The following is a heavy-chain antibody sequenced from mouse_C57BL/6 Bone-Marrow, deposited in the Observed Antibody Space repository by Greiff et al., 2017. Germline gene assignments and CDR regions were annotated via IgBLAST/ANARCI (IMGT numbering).Heavy chain of an antibody. CDR3: ASPLLLRSSWFAY. CDR1: GFTFSSYA. CDR2: ISDGGSYT. J-gene: IGHJ3*01. V-gene: IGHV5-4*03. D-gene: IGHD1-1*01. Sequence: EVKLVESGGGLVKPGGSLKLSCAASGFTFSSYAMSWVRQTPEKRLEWVATISDGGSYTYYPDNVKGRFTISRDNATNNLYLQMSHLKSEDTAMYYCASPLLLRSSWFAYWGQGTLVTVSA.